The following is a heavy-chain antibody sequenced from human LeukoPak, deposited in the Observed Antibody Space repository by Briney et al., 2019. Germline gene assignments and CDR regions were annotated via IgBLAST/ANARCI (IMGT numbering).Heavy chain of an antibody. CDR2: ISSSGSTI. J-gene: IGHJ4*02. CDR1: GFTFSSYE. V-gene: IGHV3-48*03. Sequence: GGSLRLSCAASGFTFSSYEMNWVRQAPGKGLEWVSYISSSGSTIYYADSVKGRFTISRDNAKNSLYLQMNSLRAEDTAVYYCARGGSSGGRFEYWGQGTLVTVSS. CDR3: ARGGSSGGRFEY. D-gene: IGHD6-25*01.